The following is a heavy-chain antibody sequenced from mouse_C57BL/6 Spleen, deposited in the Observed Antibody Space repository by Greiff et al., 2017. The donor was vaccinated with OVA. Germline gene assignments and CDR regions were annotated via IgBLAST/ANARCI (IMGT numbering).Heavy chain of an antibody. J-gene: IGHJ4*01. CDR1: GYTFTSYW. D-gene: IGHD1-1*01. CDR3: TREDPYYGSSYDAMDY. V-gene: IGHV1-5*01. CDR2: IYPGNSDT. Sequence: EVQLQQSGTVLARPGASVKMSCKTSGYTFTSYWMHWVKQRPGQGLEWIGAIYPGNSDTSYNQKFKGKAKLPAVTSASTAYMELSSLTNEDSAVYYCTREDPYYGSSYDAMDYWGQGTSVTVSS.